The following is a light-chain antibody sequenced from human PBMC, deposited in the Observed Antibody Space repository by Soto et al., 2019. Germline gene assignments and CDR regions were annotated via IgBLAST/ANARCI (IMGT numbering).Light chain of an antibody. J-gene: IGKJ4*01. Sequence: DIVMTQSPDSLAVSLGERATINCKSDQIVFSSSKNRNHLAWYQQRPGQPPKLLIYWATTRESGVPDRFSGSGSGTDFTLTVSSLQAEDVAVYYCQQYFRTPLTFGGGTTVDIK. CDR1: QIVFSSSKNRNH. CDR2: WAT. CDR3: QQYFRTPLT. V-gene: IGKV4-1*01.